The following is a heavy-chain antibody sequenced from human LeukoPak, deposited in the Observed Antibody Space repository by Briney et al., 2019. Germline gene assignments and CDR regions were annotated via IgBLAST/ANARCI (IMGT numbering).Heavy chain of an antibody. V-gene: IGHV4-39*07. CDR1: GGSISSRSYY. CDR2: IYYSGST. CDR3: ARDTARPDYYGSGSYPHYGMDV. D-gene: IGHD3-10*01. J-gene: IGHJ6*02. Sequence: SETLSLTCTVSGGSISSRSYYWGWIRQPPGKGLEWIGSIYYSGSTYYNPSLKSRVTISVDTSKNQFSLKLSSVTAADTAVYYCARDTARPDYYGSGSYPHYGMDVWGQGTTVTVSS.